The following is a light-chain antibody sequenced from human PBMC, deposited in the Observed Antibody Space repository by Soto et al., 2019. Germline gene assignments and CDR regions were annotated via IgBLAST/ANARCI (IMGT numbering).Light chain of an antibody. CDR1: SSDVGTYNY. CDR3: CSYAGSPRYV. V-gene: IGLV2-11*01. CDR2: DVS. J-gene: IGLJ1*01. Sequence: QSALTQPRSVSGSPGQSVTISCTGTSSDVGTYNYVSWYQQHPGKAPKVMIYDVSERPSGVPDRFSGSKSGNTASLTISGLQAEDEADYSCCSYAGSPRYVFGTGTKVTVL.